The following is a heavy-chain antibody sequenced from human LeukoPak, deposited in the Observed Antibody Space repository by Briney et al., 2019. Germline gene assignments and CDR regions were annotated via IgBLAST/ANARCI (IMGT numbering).Heavy chain of an antibody. CDR1: GYTFTGYY. V-gene: IGHV1-2*02. CDR2: INPNSGGT. Sequence: ASVKVSCKASGYTFTGYYMHWVRQAPGQGLEWMGWINPNSGGTNYAQKFQGRVTMTRDTSISTAYMELSRLRSDETAVYYCARALYCTNGVCYTGFDYWGQGTLVTVSS. J-gene: IGHJ4*02. CDR3: ARALYCTNGVCYTGFDY. D-gene: IGHD2-8*01.